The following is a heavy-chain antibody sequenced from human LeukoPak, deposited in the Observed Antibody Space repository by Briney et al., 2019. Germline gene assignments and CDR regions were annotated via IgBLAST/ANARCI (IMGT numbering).Heavy chain of an antibody. CDR2: ISWDGDST. J-gene: IGHJ4*02. CDR1: GFTFDDYT. CDR3: AKGGADYDGAPNVFDY. Sequence: GGSLRLSCAASGFTFDDYTMHWVRQAPGKGLEWVSLISWDGDSTYYGDSAKGRFTISRDNSKNSLYLQMNSLRNEDTALYYCAKGGADYDGAPNVFDYWGQGTLVTVSS. D-gene: IGHD4-17*01. V-gene: IGHV3-43*01.